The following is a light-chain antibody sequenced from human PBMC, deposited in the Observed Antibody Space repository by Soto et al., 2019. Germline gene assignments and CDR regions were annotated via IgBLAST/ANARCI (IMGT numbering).Light chain of an antibody. CDR2: AAS. J-gene: IGKJ5*01. CDR1: QTISSH. V-gene: IGKV1-39*01. Sequence: DIQMTQSPSSLSASVGDRVIITCRASQTISSHLNWYQQKPGKAPNLLVYAASSLQSGDPSRFTGSGSGTDFTLTISSLQPEDFATYFCQQSYTTPITFGQGTRL. CDR3: QQSYTTPIT.